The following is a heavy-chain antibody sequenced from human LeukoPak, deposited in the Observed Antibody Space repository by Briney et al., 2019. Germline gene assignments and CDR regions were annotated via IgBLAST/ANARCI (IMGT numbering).Heavy chain of an antibody. V-gene: IGHV1-18*01. D-gene: IGHD3-22*01. CDR3: ARSYDSSSYWKARFDY. CDR2: ISAYNGNT. J-gene: IGHJ4*02. Sequence: ASVKVSCKASGYTLSRYGIAWVRQAPGQGLEWMGWISAYNGNTNYAQKLQGRVTMTTDTTTSTDYMEMRSLRSDDTAVYYCARSYDSSSYWKARFDYWGQGTLVTVSS. CDR1: GYTLSRYG.